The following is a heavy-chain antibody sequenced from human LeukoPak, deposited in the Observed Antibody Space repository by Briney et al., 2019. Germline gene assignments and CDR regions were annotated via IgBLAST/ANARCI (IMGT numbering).Heavy chain of an antibody. D-gene: IGHD6-19*01. CDR3: ATDLQWLPRNDAFDI. CDR1: GYTLTELS. CDR2: FDPEDGET. J-gene: IGHJ3*02. Sequence: VASVKVSCKVSGYTLTELSMHWVRQAPGKGLEWMGGFDPEDGETIYAQKFQGRVTMTEDTSTDTAYMELSSLRSEDTAVYYCATDLQWLPRNDAFDIWGQGTMVTASS. V-gene: IGHV1-24*01.